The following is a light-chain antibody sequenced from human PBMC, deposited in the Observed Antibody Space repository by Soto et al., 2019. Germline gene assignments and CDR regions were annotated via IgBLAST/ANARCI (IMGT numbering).Light chain of an antibody. V-gene: IGLV2-14*01. CDR1: SSDIGGYNY. Sequence: QSVLTQPASVSGSPGQSITLSCTGTSSDIGGYNYVSWYQQYPGKAPQLMIYEVSNRPSGVSNRFSGSKSGNTASLTISGLQAEDEADYYCSSYTSSSTLVFGGGTKVTVL. CDR3: SSYTSSSTLV. J-gene: IGLJ2*01. CDR2: EVS.